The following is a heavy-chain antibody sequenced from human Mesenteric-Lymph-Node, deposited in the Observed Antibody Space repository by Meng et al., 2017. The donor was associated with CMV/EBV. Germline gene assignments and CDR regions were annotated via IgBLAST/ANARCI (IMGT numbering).Heavy chain of an antibody. J-gene: IGHJ6*02. Sequence: GESLKISCAASGFTFSSYAMSWVRQAPGKGLERVSVIYSGGSSTYYADSVKGRFTISRDNSKNTLYLQMNSLRAEDTAVYYCAKHGSPRRRSSGAYYYYYGMDVWGQGTTVTVSS. D-gene: IGHD6-19*01. V-gene: IGHV3-23*03. CDR3: AKHGSPRRRSSGAYYYYYGMDV. CDR1: GFTFSSYA. CDR2: IYSGGSST.